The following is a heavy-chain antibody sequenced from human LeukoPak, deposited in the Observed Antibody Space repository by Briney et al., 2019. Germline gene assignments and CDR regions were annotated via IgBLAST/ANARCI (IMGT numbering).Heavy chain of an antibody. D-gene: IGHD5-24*01. V-gene: IGHV3-43*02. CDR2: ISGDGGST. CDR1: GFTSDDYA. Sequence: GGSLRLSCAASGFTSDDYAMHWVRQAPGKGLEWVSLISGDGGSTYYADSVKGRFTISRDNSKNSLYLQMNSLRTEDTALYYCAKDKVATIPLYYFDYWGQGTLVTVSS. J-gene: IGHJ4*02. CDR3: AKDKVATIPLYYFDY.